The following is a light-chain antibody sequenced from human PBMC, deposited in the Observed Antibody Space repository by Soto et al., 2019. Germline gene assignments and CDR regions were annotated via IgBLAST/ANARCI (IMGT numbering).Light chain of an antibody. CDR1: QTIRSTY. CDR3: QQYGSSLIT. CDR2: GAS. Sequence: DIVLTQSPGTLSLSPGERVTLSCRASQTIRSTYFAWYQQKPGQAPRLLIYGASSRATGIPVRFSGTGSRTDFALTISRLEPEDSAVYYCQQYGSSLITFGRGTRLEIK. J-gene: IGKJ5*01. V-gene: IGKV3-20*01.